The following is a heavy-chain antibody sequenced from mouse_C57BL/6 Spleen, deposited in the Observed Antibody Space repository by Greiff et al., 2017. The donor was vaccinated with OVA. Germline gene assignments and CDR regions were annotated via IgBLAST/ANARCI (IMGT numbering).Heavy chain of an antibody. CDR3: ARKGAHYGSSYAMDY. CDR2: LNPNNGGT. J-gene: IGHJ4*01. V-gene: IGHV1-22*01. Sequence: VQLQQSGPELVKPGASVKMSCKASGYTFTDYNMHWVKQSHGKSLEWIGYLNPNNGGTSYNQKFKGKATLTVNTSSSTAYMELRSLTSEDSAVYYCARKGAHYGSSYAMDYWGQGTSVTVSS. D-gene: IGHD1-1*01. CDR1: GYTFTDYN.